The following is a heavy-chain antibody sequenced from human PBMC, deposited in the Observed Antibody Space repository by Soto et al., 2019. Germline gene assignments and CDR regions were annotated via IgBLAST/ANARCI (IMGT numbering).Heavy chain of an antibody. Sequence: SETLSLTCTVSSGSISSADYYWSWIRQPPGKGLEWIGYIYYTGSAYYNPSLKSRVTMSVDTSKNQFSLKVTSVTAADTAVYYCASGGSSNWFDPWGQGALVTVSS. CDR1: SGSISSADYY. CDR2: IYYTGSA. D-gene: IGHD1-26*01. CDR3: ASGGSSNWFDP. V-gene: IGHV4-30-4*01. J-gene: IGHJ5*02.